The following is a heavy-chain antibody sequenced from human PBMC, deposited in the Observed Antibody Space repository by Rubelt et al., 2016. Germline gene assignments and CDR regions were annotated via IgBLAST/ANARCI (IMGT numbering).Heavy chain of an antibody. D-gene: IGHD5-18*01. CDR3: ARVGTAMVTT. Sequence: SWVRQAPGQGLEWMERIIPILGIANYAQKFQGRVTITADKSTSTAYMELSSLRSEDTAVYYCARVGTAMVTTWGQGTLVTVSS. J-gene: IGHJ5*02. V-gene: IGHV1-69*04. CDR2: IIPILGIA.